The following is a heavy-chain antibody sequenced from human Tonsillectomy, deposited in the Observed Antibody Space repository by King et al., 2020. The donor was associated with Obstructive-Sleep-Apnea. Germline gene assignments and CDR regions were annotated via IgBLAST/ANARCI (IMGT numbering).Heavy chain of an antibody. V-gene: IGHV4-59*01. CDR3: ARDSSGSNDY. CDR2: FYYSGST. J-gene: IGHJ4*02. CDR1: GGSISSYY. D-gene: IGHD3-22*01. Sequence: QLQESGPGLVKPSETLSLTCTVSGGSISSYYWSWIRQPPGKGLEWIGYFYYSGSTNYNPPLKGRVTISVDTSKNQFSLKLSSVTAADTAVYYCARDSSGSNDYWGQGTLVTVSS.